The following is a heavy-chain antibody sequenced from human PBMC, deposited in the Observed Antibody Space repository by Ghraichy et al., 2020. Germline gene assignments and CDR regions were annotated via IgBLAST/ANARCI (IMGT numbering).Heavy chain of an antibody. D-gene: IGHD2-8*02. J-gene: IGHJ4*02. CDR1: GYTLTKYA. Sequence: ASVKVSCKASGYTLTKYAMHWVRQAPGQRLEWMGWVDGGDGNTRYSQKFQGRVTFTSDTSASTAYMELSGLRSEDTAVYYCARGCTGAGCYFVYWGQGTLVTVSS. CDR3: ARGCTGAGCYFVY. V-gene: IGHV1-3*01. CDR2: VDGGDGNT.